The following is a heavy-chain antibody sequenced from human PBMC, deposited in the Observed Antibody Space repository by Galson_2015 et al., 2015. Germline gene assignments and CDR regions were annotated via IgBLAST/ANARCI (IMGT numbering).Heavy chain of an antibody. V-gene: IGHV3-33*01. CDR1: GFTFSSYG. J-gene: IGHJ4*02. CDR2: IWYDGSNK. Sequence: SLRLSCAVSGFTFSSYGMHWVRQAPGKGLEWVAVIWYDGSNKYYTDSVKGRFTISRDNSKKTLYLQMNSLRADDTAVYYCARDRAGVPEIEYWGQGTLVTVSS. D-gene: IGHD1-14*01. CDR3: ARDRAGVPEIEY.